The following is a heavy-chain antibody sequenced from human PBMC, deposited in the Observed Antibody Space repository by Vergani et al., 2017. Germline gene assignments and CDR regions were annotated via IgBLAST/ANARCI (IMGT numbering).Heavy chain of an antibody. V-gene: IGHV1-18*01. CDR2: ISAYNGNT. CDR1: GYTFTSYG. Sequence: QVQLVQSGAEVKKPGASVKVSCKASGYTFTSYGISWVRQAPGQGLEWMGWISAYNGNTNYAQKLKGRVTMTTDTSTSTAYMELRSLRSDDTAVYYCARRLGYCSSTSCFGWFDPWGQGTLVTVSS. J-gene: IGHJ5*02. CDR3: ARRLGYCSSTSCFGWFDP. D-gene: IGHD2-2*01.